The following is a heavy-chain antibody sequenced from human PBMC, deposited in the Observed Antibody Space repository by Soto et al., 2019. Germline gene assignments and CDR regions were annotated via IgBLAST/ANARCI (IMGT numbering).Heavy chain of an antibody. J-gene: IGHJ5*02. Sequence: SETLSLPCAVYGGSLSGYYWSWIRQPPWKGLEWLGDINHSGSTNYNPSLKSRVTLSVDTSKNQFSLKMSSVTAADTAVYYCATVSRSSYCSRTSCYRVGFDACGEGTLVTVCS. CDR2: INHSGST. CDR3: ATVSRSSYCSRTSCYRVGFDA. D-gene: IGHD2-2*02. V-gene: IGHV4-34*01. CDR1: GGSLSGYY.